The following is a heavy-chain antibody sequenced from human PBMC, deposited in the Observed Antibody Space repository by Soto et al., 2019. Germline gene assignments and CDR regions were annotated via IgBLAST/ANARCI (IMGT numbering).Heavy chain of an antibody. J-gene: IGHJ3*02. CDR1: GYTFTSYG. CDR3: AREFGPIAAVGRVGAFDI. Sequence: ASVKVSCKASGYTFTSYGISWVRQAPGQGLEWMGWISAYNGNTNYAQKLQGRVTMTTDTSTSTAYMELRSLRSDETAVYYCAREFGPIAAVGRVGAFDIWGQGTMVTVSS. D-gene: IGHD6-13*01. CDR2: ISAYNGNT. V-gene: IGHV1-18*01.